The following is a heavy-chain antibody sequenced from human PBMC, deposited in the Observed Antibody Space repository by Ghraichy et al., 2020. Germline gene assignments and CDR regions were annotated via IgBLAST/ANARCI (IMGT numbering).Heavy chain of an antibody. CDR2: ISWDGGST. CDR3: AKGLRFLEGQGRGYFDY. CDR1: GFTFDDYT. Sequence: GGSLRLSCAASGFTFDDYTMHWVRQAPGKGLEWVSLISWDGGSTYYADSVKGRFTISRDNSKNSLYLQMNSLRTEDTALYYCAKGLRFLEGQGRGYFDYWGQGTLVTVSS. D-gene: IGHD3-3*01. J-gene: IGHJ4*02. V-gene: IGHV3-43*01.